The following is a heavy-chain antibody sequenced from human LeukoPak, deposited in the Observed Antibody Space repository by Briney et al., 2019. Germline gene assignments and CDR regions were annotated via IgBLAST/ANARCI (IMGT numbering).Heavy chain of an antibody. Sequence: GGSLRLSCARSAFTFSSYWMSWVRQAPGKGLEWVANIKQDGSEKYYVDSVKGRFTISRDNAKNSLYLQMNSLRAEDTAVYYCARDRGGYCSSTSCYTNFDYWGQGTLVTVSS. V-gene: IGHV3-7*01. CDR3: ARDRGGYCSSTSCYTNFDY. CDR2: IKQDGSEK. CDR1: AFTFSSYW. D-gene: IGHD2-2*02. J-gene: IGHJ4*02.